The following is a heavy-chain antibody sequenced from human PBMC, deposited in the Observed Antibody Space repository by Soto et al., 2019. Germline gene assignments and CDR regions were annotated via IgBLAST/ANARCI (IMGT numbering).Heavy chain of an antibody. CDR3: AKEAIVVALDY. J-gene: IGHJ4*02. D-gene: IGHD3-22*01. V-gene: IGHV3-30*18. CDR1: GFTFSSYG. Sequence: VQLVESGGGVVQPGRSLRLSCAASGFTFSSYGMHWVRQAPGKGLEWVAVISYDGSNKYYADSVKGRFTISRDNSKNTLYLQMNSLRAEDTAVYYCAKEAIVVALDYWGQGTLVTVSS. CDR2: ISYDGSNK.